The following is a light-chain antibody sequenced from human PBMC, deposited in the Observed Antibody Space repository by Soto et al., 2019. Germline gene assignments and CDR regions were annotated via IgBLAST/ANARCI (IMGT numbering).Light chain of an antibody. V-gene: IGKV1-39*01. Sequence: DIQMTQSPSSLSASVGETITITCRASQSISSSLNWFQHSPGQPPKLLLFAASNLHAGVPPRFSGSGSGTSFSLTIRSLQPEDFAIYYCQQSFDLPRTFGPGTKVDIK. CDR1: QSISSS. CDR2: AAS. CDR3: QQSFDLPRT. J-gene: IGKJ1*01.